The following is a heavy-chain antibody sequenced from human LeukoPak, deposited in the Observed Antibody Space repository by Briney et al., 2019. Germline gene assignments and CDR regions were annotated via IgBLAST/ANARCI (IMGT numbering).Heavy chain of an antibody. V-gene: IGHV1-18*01. Sequence: GASVKVSCKASGYTFTSYGISWVRQAPGQGLEWMGWISTYNGNTNYAQKFQGRVTMTEDTSTDTAYMELSSLRSEDTAVYYCADYGGNFDYWGQGTLVTVSS. J-gene: IGHJ4*02. CDR1: GYTFTSYG. CDR2: ISTYNGNT. CDR3: ADYGGNFDY. D-gene: IGHD4-23*01.